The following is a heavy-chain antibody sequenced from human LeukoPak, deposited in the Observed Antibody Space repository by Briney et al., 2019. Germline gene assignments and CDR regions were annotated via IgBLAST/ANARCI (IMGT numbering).Heavy chain of an antibody. CDR2: IKQDGSEK. J-gene: IGHJ6*04. CDR1: GFTFRTYW. Sequence: GSLRVSRVGSGFTFRTYWMSWVRQAPGKGLEWVANIKQDGSEKYYVDSLKSRFTISRDNAKNSLYLQMNSLRAEDTAVYYCARDIDGAVPRGLFVFWGKGTSVTVSS. V-gene: IGHV3-7*05. CDR3: ARDIDGAVPRGLFVF. D-gene: IGHD3-10*01.